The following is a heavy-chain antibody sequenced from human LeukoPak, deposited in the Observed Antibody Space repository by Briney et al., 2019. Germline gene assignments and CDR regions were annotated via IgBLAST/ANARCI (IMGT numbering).Heavy chain of an antibody. CDR1: GFTFSDYY. CDR2: ISSSGSTI. D-gene: IGHD1-26*01. V-gene: IGHV3-11*01. CDR3: ARLGGDSGSYYYYYGMDV. J-gene: IGHJ6*02. Sequence: GGSLRLSCAASGFTFSDYYMSWIRQAPGKGLEWVSYISSSGSTIYYADSVKGRFTISRDNAKNSLYLRMNSLRAEDTAVYYCARLGGDSGSYYYYYGMDVCGQGTTVTGSS.